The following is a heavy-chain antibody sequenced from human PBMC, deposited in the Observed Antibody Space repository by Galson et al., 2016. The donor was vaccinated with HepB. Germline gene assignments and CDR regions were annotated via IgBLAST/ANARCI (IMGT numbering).Heavy chain of an antibody. CDR1: GYSFSNYW. CDR3: ARMANGADSD. CDR2: IDPNDSDT. D-gene: IGHD2-8*01. J-gene: IGHJ4*02. Sequence: QSGAEVKEPGNSLKISCKGFGYSFSNYWIAWVRQMPGKGLEWMGVIDPNDSDTRYSPSFQGQVTISADKSISTAYLQWSTLKTEDTAVYYCARMANGADSDWGQGTLVTVSS. V-gene: IGHV5-51*01.